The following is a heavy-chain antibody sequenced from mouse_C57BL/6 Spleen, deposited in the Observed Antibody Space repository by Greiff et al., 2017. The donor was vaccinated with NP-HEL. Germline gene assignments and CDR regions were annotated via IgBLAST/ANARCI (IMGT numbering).Heavy chain of an antibody. CDR3: ARGYGSSYPYAMDY. CDR1: GYSITSGYY. J-gene: IGHJ4*01. Sequence: DVQLQESGPGLVKPSQSLSLTCSVTGYSITSGYYWNWIRQFPGNKLEWMGYISYDGSNNYNPSLKNRISITRDTSKNQFFLKLNSVTTEDTATYYCARGYGSSYPYAMDYWGQGTSVTGSS. CDR2: ISYDGSN. V-gene: IGHV3-6*01. D-gene: IGHD1-1*01.